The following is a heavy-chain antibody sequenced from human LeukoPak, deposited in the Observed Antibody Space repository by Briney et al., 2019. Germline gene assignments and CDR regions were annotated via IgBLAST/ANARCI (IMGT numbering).Heavy chain of an antibody. CDR3: ARSDDSSGYSLYYYYYGMDV. J-gene: IGHJ6*02. Sequence: PGGSLRLSRAASGFTFSSYEMNWVRQAPGKGLEWVSYISSSGSTIYYADSVKGRSTISRDNAKNSLYLQMNSLRAEDTAVYYCARSDDSSGYSLYYYYYGMDVWGQGTTVTVSS. CDR1: GFTFSSYE. D-gene: IGHD3-22*01. V-gene: IGHV3-48*03. CDR2: ISSSGSTI.